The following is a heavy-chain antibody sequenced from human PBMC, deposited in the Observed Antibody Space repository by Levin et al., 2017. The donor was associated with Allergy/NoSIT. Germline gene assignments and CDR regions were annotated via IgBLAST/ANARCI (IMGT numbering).Heavy chain of an antibody. CDR3: ARGGVTTDI. J-gene: IGHJ3*02. V-gene: IGHV4-4*07. Sequence: SQTLSLTCTVSGGSISSSFWAWLRQAAGKRLEWIGRINDRGDTTYNPSLKSRVTMSVDTSKNQFSLKLTSVTAADTAVYYCARGGVTTDIWGQGTMVSVSS. CDR2: INDRGDT. CDR1: GGSISSSF. D-gene: IGHD2-21*02.